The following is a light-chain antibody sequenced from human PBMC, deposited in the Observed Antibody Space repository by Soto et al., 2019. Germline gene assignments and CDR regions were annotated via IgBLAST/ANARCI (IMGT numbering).Light chain of an antibody. CDR2: DVS. V-gene: IGLV2-14*01. J-gene: IGLJ1*01. CDR1: SSDVGGYNY. Sequence: QSSLTQPASVSGSPGQSITISCTGTSSDVGGYNYFSWYQKHPGKAPKLMIYDVSDRPSGVSNRFSGSKSGNTASLTISGLQAEDEADYYCSSYTSSNTLHYVFGTGSKVTVL. CDR3: SSYTSSNTLHYV.